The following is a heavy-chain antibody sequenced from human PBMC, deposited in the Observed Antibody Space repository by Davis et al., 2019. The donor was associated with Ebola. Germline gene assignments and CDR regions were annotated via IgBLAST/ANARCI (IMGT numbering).Heavy chain of an antibody. CDR3: TVVVVAATDYYGMDV. J-gene: IGHJ6*02. Sequence: GESLKISCAASGFTFSGSAMHWVRQASGTGLEWVGRIRSKANSYATTYAASVKGRFTISRDDSKNTAYLQMNSLKTEDTAVYYCTVVVVAATDYYGMDVWGQGTTVTVSS. CDR2: IRSKANSYAT. V-gene: IGHV3-73*01. CDR1: GFTFSGSA. D-gene: IGHD2-15*01.